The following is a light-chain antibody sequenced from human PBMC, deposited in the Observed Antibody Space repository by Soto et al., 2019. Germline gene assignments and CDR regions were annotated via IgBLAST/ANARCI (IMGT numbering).Light chain of an antibody. CDR2: TAS. J-gene: IGKJ1*01. CDR3: QNHLVYPRT. Sequence: DIQMTQSPSTLSASVGDRVTITCRASQSISTWLAWYQQKPGRAPKLLIYTASTLESGVPSRFSGSGSGTEFPLNLSRLQPDDFAPYYCQNHLVYPRTFGQGTKLEIK. V-gene: IGKV1-5*03. CDR1: QSISTW.